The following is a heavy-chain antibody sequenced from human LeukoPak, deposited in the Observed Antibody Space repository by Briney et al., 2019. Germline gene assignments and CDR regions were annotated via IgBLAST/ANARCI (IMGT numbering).Heavy chain of an antibody. V-gene: IGHV1-18*01. J-gene: IGHJ6*02. CDR3: GRASSSGGMDV. Sequence: ASVKVSCKASGGTFSSYAISWVRQAPGQGLQWMGWISTSNGNTNYAQELKDKVTMTIDTSTSTAFMELRSLRSDDTAVYYCGRASSSGGMDVWGQGTRVTVSS. D-gene: IGHD3-10*01. CDR2: ISTSNGNT. CDR1: GGTFSSYA.